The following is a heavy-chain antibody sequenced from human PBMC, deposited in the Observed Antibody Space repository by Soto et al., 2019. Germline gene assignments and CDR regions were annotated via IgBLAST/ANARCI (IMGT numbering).Heavy chain of an antibody. CDR2: INHSGST. CDR1: GGSFSGYY. Sequence: SETLSLTCAVYGGSFSGYYWSWIRQPPGKGLEWIGEINHSGSTNYSPSLKSRVTISVDTSKNQFSLKLSSVTAADTAVYYCARGRSIPAFYYYYYMDVWGKGTTVTVS. CDR3: ARGRSIPAFYYYYYMDV. V-gene: IGHV4-34*01. J-gene: IGHJ6*03.